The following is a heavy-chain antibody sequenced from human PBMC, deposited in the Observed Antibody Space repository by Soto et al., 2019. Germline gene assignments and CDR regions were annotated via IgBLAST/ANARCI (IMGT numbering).Heavy chain of an antibody. CDR1: GFTFTSSA. CDR3: AAGYDSSGYYYYYGMDV. Sequence: SVKVSCKASGFTFTSSAVQWVRQARGQRLEWIGWIVVGSGNTNYAQKFQERVTITRDMSTSTAYMELSSLRSEDTAVYYCAAGYDSSGYYYYYGMDVWGQGTTVTVSS. V-gene: IGHV1-58*01. J-gene: IGHJ6*02. CDR2: IVVGSGNT. D-gene: IGHD3-22*01.